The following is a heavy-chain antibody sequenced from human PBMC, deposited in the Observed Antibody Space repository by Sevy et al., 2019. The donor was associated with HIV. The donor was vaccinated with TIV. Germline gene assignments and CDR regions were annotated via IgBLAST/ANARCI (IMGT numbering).Heavy chain of an antibody. D-gene: IGHD3-9*01. Sequence: SETLSLTCSVSGGSISISNYYWGWIRQPPGKGLEWIGSIYYSGITYYNPSLKSRVTVSVDTSKNQFSLKLSSVTAADTAVYYCARTGISGNWFDPWGQGTLVTVSS. J-gene: IGHJ5*02. V-gene: IGHV4-39*01. CDR3: ARTGISGNWFDP. CDR1: GGSISISNYY. CDR2: IYYSGIT.